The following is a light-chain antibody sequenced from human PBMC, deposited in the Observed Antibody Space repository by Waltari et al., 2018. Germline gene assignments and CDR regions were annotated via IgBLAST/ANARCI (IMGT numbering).Light chain of an antibody. V-gene: IGKV1-39*01. J-gene: IGKJ1*01. CDR1: QYISTY. CDR3: QQSYDTPRT. CDR2: AAS. Sequence: DFQMTQSPSSLSASVGHRVHITCRASQYISTYLNWYQQKPGKGPKLLIYAASTLQSGVPSRFSGSGSGTDFTFTISSLQLEDFATYYCQQSYDTPRTFGQGTKVEVK.